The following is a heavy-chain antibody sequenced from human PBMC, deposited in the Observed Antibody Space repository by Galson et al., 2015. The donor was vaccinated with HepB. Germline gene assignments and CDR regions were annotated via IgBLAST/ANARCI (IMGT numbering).Heavy chain of an antibody. J-gene: IGHJ4*02. Sequence: SLRLSCAASGLTFRRYWMSWVRQAPGKGLEWVAIIKEDENAKDYVDSVKGRFTISRDNAKNSLYLQMSSLRGEDTAVYYCVIGEQGAWDYWGQGTLVIVSS. CDR2: IKEDENAK. V-gene: IGHV3-7*03. CDR1: GLTFRRYW. CDR3: VIGEQGAWDY. D-gene: IGHD1/OR15-1a*01.